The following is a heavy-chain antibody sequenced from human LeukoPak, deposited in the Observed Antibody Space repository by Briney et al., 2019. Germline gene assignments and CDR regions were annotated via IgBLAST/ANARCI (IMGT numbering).Heavy chain of an antibody. CDR2: ISYDGSNK. V-gene: IGHV3-30-3*01. Sequence: GGSLRLPCAASGFTFSSYAMHWVRQAPGKGLEWVAVISYDGSNKYYADSVKGRFTISRDNSKNTLYLQMNSLRAEDTAVYYCARTHEYSSADYWGQGTLVTVSS. CDR3: ARTHEYSSADY. D-gene: IGHD4-11*01. J-gene: IGHJ4*02. CDR1: GFTFSSYA.